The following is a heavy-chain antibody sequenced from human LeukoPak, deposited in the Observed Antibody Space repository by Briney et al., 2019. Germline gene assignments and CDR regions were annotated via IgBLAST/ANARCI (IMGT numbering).Heavy chain of an antibody. CDR3: AKAYCSSTSCYYYFDY. J-gene: IGHJ4*02. CDR2: ISGSGGST. V-gene: IGHV3-23*01. Sequence: AGGSLRLSCAASGFTFSSYAMSWVRQAPGKGLEWVSAISGSGGSTYYADSVKGRFTISRDNSKNTLYLQMNSLRAEDTAVYYCAKAYCSSTSCYYYFDYWGQGTLVTVSS. CDR1: GFTFSSYA. D-gene: IGHD2-2*01.